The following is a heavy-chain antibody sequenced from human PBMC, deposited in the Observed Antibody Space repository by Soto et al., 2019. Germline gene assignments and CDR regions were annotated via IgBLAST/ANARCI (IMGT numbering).Heavy chain of an antibody. CDR2: IKSKTDGGTT. CDR1: GFTFSNAW. D-gene: IGHD5-12*01. Sequence: GGSLRLSCAASGFTFSNAWMSWVRQAPGKGLEWVGRIKSKTDGGTTDYAAPVKGRFTISRDDSKNTLYLQMNSLKTEDTAVYYCTTGLLGGYDHDAFDIWGQGTMVTVSS. V-gene: IGHV3-15*01. CDR3: TTGLLGGYDHDAFDI. J-gene: IGHJ3*02.